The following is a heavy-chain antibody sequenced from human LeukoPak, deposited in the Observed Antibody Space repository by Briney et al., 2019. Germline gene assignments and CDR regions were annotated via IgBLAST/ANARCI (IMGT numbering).Heavy chain of an antibody. V-gene: IGHV4-30-4*01. J-gene: IGHJ4*02. CDR3: ASVSVWELATHPGGSFDY. CDR2: IYHTGTT. D-gene: IGHD1-26*01. Sequence: SETLSLTCTVSGGLISRIEYYWSWIRQSPVKGLEWLGHIYHTGTTLYSPHLNNRLTVSVDSSRNQFSLTLNSVTAADTAVYYCASVSVWELATHPGGSFDYWGRGILVTVSS. CDR1: GGLISRIEYY.